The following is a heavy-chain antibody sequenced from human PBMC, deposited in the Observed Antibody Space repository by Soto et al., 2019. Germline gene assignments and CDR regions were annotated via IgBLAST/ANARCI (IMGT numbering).Heavy chain of an antibody. CDR1: GFTFSSYN. CDR2: ISSSSYNI. D-gene: IGHD3-9*01. CDR3: VLQGYDILTGNYLDC. V-gene: IGHV3-48*01. Sequence: GGSLRLSCEASGFTFSSYNMNWVRQAPGKGLERISYISSSSYNIYYADSVKGRFTVSRDNAKNSLYLQMNSLRAEDTAVYYCVLQGYDILTGNYLDCWGQGSLVTVSS. J-gene: IGHJ4*02.